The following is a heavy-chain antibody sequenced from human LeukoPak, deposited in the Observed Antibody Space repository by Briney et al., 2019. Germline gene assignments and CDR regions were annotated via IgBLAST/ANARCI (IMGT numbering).Heavy chain of an antibody. J-gene: IGHJ4*02. D-gene: IGHD4-11*01. CDR3: ARVGVMKTTVDY. CDR2: TRDKASSYTT. CDR1: GFSFSNYW. Sequence: GGSLRLSCTASGFSFSNYWMSWVRQAPGKGLEWVGRTRDKASSYTTDYAASVKGRFTISRDDSKNSLYQQMNSLKTEDTAVYYRARVGVMKTTVDYWGQGALVTVSS. V-gene: IGHV3-72*01.